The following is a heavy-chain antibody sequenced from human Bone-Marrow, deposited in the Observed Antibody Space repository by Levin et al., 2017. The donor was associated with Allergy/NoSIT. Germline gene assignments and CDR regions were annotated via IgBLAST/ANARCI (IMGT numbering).Heavy chain of an antibody. CDR2: ISGSGGST. D-gene: IGHD1-26*01. CDR3: AKATIVGAPRSFDC. Sequence: GGSLRLSCAASGFSFTNYAMSWVRQAPGKGLEWVSTISGSGGSTYYADSVKGRFTISRDNSNNTLYLEMNSLRAEDTAVYYCAKATIVGAPRSFDCWGQGTLVTVSS. CDR1: GFSFTNYA. V-gene: IGHV3-23*01. J-gene: IGHJ4*02.